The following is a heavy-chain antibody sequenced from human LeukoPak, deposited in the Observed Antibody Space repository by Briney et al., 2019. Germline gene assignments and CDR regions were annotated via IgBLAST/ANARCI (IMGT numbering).Heavy chain of an antibody. D-gene: IGHD3-16*01. Sequence: MTSETLSLTCAVYGGSFSGYYWSWIRQPPGKGLEWIGEINHSGSTNYNPSLKSRVTISVDTSKNQFSLKLSSVTAADTAVYYCARHYGPWGQGTPVTVSS. CDR3: ARHYGP. CDR1: GGSFSGYY. J-gene: IGHJ4*02. V-gene: IGHV4-34*01. CDR2: INHSGST.